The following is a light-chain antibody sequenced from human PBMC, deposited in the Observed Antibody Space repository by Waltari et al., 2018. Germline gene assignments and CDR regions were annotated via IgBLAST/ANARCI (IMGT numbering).Light chain of an antibody. J-gene: IGKJ4*01. CDR2: DVS. CDR1: QGISNN. CDR3: QQYDNLPLT. V-gene: IGKV1-33*01. Sequence: DIQMTQSPSSLSASVGHRVTITCQASQGISNNLNWYQQKPGKAPKLLIYDVSNLERGVPSRFSGSGSGTDFTFTISSLQPEDIATYYCQQYDNLPLTFGGGTKVEIK.